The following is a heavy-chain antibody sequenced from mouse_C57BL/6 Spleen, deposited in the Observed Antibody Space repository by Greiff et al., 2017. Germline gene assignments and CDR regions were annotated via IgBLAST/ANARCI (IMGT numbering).Heavy chain of an antibody. Sequence: QVQLQQPGAELVMPGASVKLSCKASGYTFTSYWMHWVKQRPGQGLEWIGEIDPSDSYTNYNQKFKGKYTLTVDKSSSTAYMQLSSLTSEDSAVXYDARGYYYGSSDDYFDYWGQGTTLTVSS. D-gene: IGHD1-1*01. J-gene: IGHJ2*01. V-gene: IGHV1-69*01. CDR3: ARGYYYGSSDDYFDY. CDR2: IDPSDSYT. CDR1: GYTFTSYW.